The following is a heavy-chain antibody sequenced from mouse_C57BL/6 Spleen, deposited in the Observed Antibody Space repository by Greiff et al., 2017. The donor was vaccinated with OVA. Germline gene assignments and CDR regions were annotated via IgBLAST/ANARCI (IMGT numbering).Heavy chain of an antibody. CDR2: IYPGDGDT. Sequence: VKLMESGPELVKPGASVKISCKASGYAFSSSWMNWVKQRPGKGLEWIGRIYPGDGDTNYNGKFKGKATLTADKSSSTAYMQLSSLTSEDSAVYFCARSGGTYAMDYWGQGTSVTVSS. V-gene: IGHV1-82*01. CDR3: ARSGGTYAMDY. CDR1: GYAFSSSW. J-gene: IGHJ4*01. D-gene: IGHD2-14*01.